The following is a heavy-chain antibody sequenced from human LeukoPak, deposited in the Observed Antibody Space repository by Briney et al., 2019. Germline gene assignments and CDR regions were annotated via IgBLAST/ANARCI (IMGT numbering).Heavy chain of an antibody. CDR3: ARGVVVVTATTYNWFDP. Sequence: TXXVYGGSFSGYYWRWVRQPPGRGGEWVGEINHSGSTNYNPSLKSRVTISVDTSKHQFSLKLSSVTAADTAVYYCARGVVVVTATTYNWFDPWGQGTLVTVSS. CDR1: GGSFSGYY. D-gene: IGHD2-21*02. CDR2: INHSGST. V-gene: IGHV4-34*01. J-gene: IGHJ5*02.